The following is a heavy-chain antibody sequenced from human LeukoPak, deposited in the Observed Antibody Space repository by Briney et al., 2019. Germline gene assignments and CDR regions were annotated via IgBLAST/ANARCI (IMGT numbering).Heavy chain of an antibody. CDR3: AKDRPPSGPMAD. J-gene: IGHJ4*02. D-gene: IGHD6-19*01. CDR1: GVTLSSYG. CDR2: IWTDGSTR. V-gene: IGHV3-33*03. Sequence: GGSLRLSCVVPGVTLSSYGMHWVRQAPGKGLEWVAVIWTDGSTRYYADSVKGRFTISRDDSRNTLYLQMNSLRVEDTAVYCCAKDRPPSGPMADWGQGTLVTVSS.